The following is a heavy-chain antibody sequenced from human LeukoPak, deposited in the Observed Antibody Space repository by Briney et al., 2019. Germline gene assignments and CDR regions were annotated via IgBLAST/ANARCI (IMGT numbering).Heavy chain of an antibody. D-gene: IGHD3-10*01. J-gene: IGHJ3*02. CDR2: IYYSGST. CDR1: AGSISSSDYY. V-gene: IGHV4-30-4*01. CDR3: AREVDWVRGERTDDAFDI. Sequence: SQTLSLTCTVSAGSISSSDYYWSWIRQPPGKGLEWIGNIYYSGSTYYNPSLKSRVTISVDTSKNQFSLKLSSVTAADKAVYYCAREVDWVRGERTDDAFDIWGQGTMVTVSS.